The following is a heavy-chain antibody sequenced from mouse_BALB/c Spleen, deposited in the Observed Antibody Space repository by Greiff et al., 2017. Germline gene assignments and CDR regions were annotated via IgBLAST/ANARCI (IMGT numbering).Heavy chain of an antibody. V-gene: IGHV2-9*02. J-gene: IGHJ3*01. D-gene: IGHD2-4*01. CDR3: ARSTMMGGWFAY. CDR2: IWAGGST. CDR1: GFSLTSYG. Sequence: VKLMESGPGLVAPSQSLSITCTVSGFSLTSYGVHWVRQPPGKGLEWLGVIWAGGSTNYNSALMSRLSISKDNSKSQVFLKMNSLQTDDTAMYYCARSTMMGGWFAYWGQGTLVTVSA.